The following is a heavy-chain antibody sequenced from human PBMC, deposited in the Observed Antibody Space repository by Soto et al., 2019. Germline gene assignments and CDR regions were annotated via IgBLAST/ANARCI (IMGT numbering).Heavy chain of an antibody. CDR3: TRLERRDHLSYGMDV. J-gene: IGHJ6*02. CDR2: IRSKANSYAT. CDR1: GFTFSGSA. D-gene: IGHD1-1*01. V-gene: IGHV3-73*01. Sequence: EVQLVESGGGLVQPGGSLKLSCAASGFTFSGSAMHWVRQASGKGLEWVGRIRSKANSYATAYAASVKGRFTISRDDSKNTAYLQMNSLKTEDTAVYYCTRLERRDHLSYGMDVWGQGTTVTVSS.